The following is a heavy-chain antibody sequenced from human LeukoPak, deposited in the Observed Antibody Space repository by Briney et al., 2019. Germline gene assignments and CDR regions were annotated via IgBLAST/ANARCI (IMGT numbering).Heavy chain of an antibody. CDR2: ISSSGTTK. J-gene: IGHJ4*02. D-gene: IGHD1-1*01. CDR3: AKSRSGSANWALQIFDN. CDR1: GFTLSSYS. Sequence: GGSLRLSCAASGFTLSSYSMNWVRQAPGKGLQWVSYISSSGTTKTYADSVKGRFTISRDIAKKSLNLQMNSLRAEDTAVYYCAKSRSGSANWALQIFDNWGQGALVTVSS. V-gene: IGHV3-48*01.